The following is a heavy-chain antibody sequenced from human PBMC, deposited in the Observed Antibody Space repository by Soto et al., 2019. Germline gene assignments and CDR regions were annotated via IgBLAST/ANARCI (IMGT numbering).Heavy chain of an antibody. V-gene: IGHV3-30-3*01. D-gene: IGHD5-18*01. Sequence: GGSLRLSCAASGFTFSSYAMHWVRQAPGKGLEWVAVISYDGSNKYYADSVKGRFTISRDNSKNTLYLQMNSLRAEDTAVYYCAKLDTAMVTYGMDVWGQGTTVTAP. CDR3: AKLDTAMVTYGMDV. CDR1: GFTFSSYA. CDR2: ISYDGSNK. J-gene: IGHJ6*02.